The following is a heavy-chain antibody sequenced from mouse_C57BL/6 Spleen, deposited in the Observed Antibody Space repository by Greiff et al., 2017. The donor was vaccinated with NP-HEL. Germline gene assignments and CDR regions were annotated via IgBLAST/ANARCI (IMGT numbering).Heavy chain of an antibody. J-gene: IGHJ2*01. CDR3: ARSYDGYYQFDY. V-gene: IGHV1-7*01. CDR1: GYTFTSYW. D-gene: IGHD2-3*01. CDR2: INPSSGYT. Sequence: VQVVESGAELAKPGASVKLSCKASGYTFTSYWMHWVKQRPGQGLEWIGYINPSSGYTKYNQKFKDKATLTADKSSSTAYMQLSSLTYEDSAVYYCARSYDGYYQFDYWGQGTTLTVSS.